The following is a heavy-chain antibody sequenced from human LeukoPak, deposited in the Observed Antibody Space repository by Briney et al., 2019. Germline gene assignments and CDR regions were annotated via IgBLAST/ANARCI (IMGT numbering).Heavy chain of an antibody. J-gene: IGHJ4*02. D-gene: IGHD1-26*01. Sequence: SETLSLTCTVSGGSISSYYWSWIRQPPGKGLEWIGHIYYSGSTNYNPSLKSRVTISVDTSKNQFSLKLSSVTAADTAVYYCARLVVSGSYSNLDYWGQGTLVTVSS. V-gene: IGHV4-59*01. CDR1: GGSISSYY. CDR2: IYYSGST. CDR3: ARLVVSGSYSNLDY.